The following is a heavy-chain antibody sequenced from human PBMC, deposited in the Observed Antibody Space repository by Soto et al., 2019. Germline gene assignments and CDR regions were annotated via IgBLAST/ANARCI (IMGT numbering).Heavy chain of an antibody. J-gene: IGHJ6*03. Sequence: SLRFSCAASGFTFSSYGMHWVRQAPGKGLEWVAVIWYDGSNKYYADSVKGRFTISRDNSKNTLYLQMNSLRAEDTAVYYCARSHGDYVGEDYYMDVWGKGTTVTVSS. CDR2: IWYDGSNK. CDR3: ARSHGDYVGEDYYMDV. D-gene: IGHD4-17*01. V-gene: IGHV3-33*01. CDR1: GFTFSSYG.